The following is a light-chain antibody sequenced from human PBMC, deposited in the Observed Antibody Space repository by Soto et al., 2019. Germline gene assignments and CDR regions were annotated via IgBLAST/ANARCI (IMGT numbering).Light chain of an antibody. J-gene: IGKJ1*01. V-gene: IGKV3-15*01. CDR2: DAS. CDR1: QSVGTK. CDR3: QQYDQWPRT. Sequence: EIVMTQSPATLSVSPGERVTLSCRASQSVGTKLASYQQKPGQAPRLLMYDASTRATGIPARYSGTGSGTEFIFTISSLQSEDFAIYYCQQYDQWPRTFGQGTKVAIK.